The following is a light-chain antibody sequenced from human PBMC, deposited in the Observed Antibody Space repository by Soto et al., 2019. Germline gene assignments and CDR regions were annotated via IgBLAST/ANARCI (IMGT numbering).Light chain of an antibody. CDR3: QSFDINNVV. CDR2: EDS. CDR1: SGSIVSNY. V-gene: IGLV6-57*04. Sequence: NFMLTQPHSVSESPGKTVTISCTRSSGSIVSNYVQWYQQRPGSAPTPVIYEDSQRPSGVPDRFSGSIDSSSNSASLTISRLKTEDEADYYCQSFDINNVVFGGGTKLTVL. J-gene: IGLJ2*01.